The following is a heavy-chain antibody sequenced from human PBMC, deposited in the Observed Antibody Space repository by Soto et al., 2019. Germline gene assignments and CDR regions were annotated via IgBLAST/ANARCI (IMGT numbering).Heavy chain of an antibody. V-gene: IGHV3-11*01. CDR1: GFTFSDYY. CDR2: ISSSGSTI. D-gene: IGHD3-10*01. Sequence: PGGSLRLSCAASGFTFSDYYMSWIRQAPGKGLEWVSYISSSGSTIYYADSVKGRFTISRDNAKNSLYLQMNSLRAEDTAVYYCARDSRGSGSYSYYYYYGMDVWGQGTTVTVSS. CDR3: ARDSRGSGSYSYYYYYGMDV. J-gene: IGHJ6*02.